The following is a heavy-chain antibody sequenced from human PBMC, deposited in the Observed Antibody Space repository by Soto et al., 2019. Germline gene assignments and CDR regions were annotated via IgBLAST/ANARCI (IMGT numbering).Heavy chain of an antibody. V-gene: IGHV3-7*01. Sequence: EVQLVESGGGLVQPGGSLRLSCAASGFTFSSYWMSWVRQAPGKGLEWVANIKQDGSEKYYVDSVKGRFTISRDNAKNSLYLQMTSLRAEDTAVYYCARTYSSGWPYYFDYWGQGTLVTVSS. D-gene: IGHD6-19*01. CDR3: ARTYSSGWPYYFDY. CDR1: GFTFSSYW. CDR2: IKQDGSEK. J-gene: IGHJ4*02.